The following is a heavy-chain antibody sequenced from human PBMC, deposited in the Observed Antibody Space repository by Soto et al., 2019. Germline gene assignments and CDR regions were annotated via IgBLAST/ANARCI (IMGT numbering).Heavy chain of an antibody. CDR2: IYYSGST. CDR1: GGSISSYY. D-gene: IGHD2-15*01. V-gene: IGHV4-59*08. Sequence: SETLSLTCTVSGGSISSYYWSWIRQPPGKGLEWIGYIYYSGSTNYNPSLKSRVAISVDTSKNQFSLKLSSVTAADTAVYYCARHTGTHCSGGSCYHNWFDPWGQGTLVTVPQ. CDR3: ARHTGTHCSGGSCYHNWFDP. J-gene: IGHJ5*02.